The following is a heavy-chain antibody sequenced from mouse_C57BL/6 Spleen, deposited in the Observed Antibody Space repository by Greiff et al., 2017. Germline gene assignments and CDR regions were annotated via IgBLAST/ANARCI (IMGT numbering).Heavy chain of an antibody. CDR2: IDPSDSET. J-gene: IGHJ4*01. V-gene: IGHV1-52*01. CDR3: ARSRDEDAMDY. Sequence: VQLKQPGAELVRPGSSVKLSCKASGYTFTSYWMHWVKQRPIQGLEWIGNIDPSDSETHYNQKFKDKATLTVDKSSSTAYMQLSSLTSEDSAVYYCARSRDEDAMDYWGQGTSVTVSS. D-gene: IGHD3-3*01. CDR1: GYTFTSYW.